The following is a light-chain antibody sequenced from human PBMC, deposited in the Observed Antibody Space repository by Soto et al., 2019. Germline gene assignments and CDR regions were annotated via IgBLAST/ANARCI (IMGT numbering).Light chain of an antibody. CDR3: QQTKSYPST. CDR1: QDISSS. V-gene: IGKV1-13*02. Sequence: AIQLTQSPSSLSASVGDRVTITCRASQDISSSLAWYQQKAGKAPKPLIYGASILQSGVPAGFSGSGFGTDFTLTISSLRAEDFAIYFCQQTKSYPSTFGGGTRVEI. CDR2: GAS. J-gene: IGKJ4*01.